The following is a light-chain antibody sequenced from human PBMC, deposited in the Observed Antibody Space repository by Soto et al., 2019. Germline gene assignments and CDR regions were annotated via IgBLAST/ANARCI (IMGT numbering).Light chain of an antibody. Sequence: QSVLTQPASVSGSLGQSITISCTGSNRDIGAYNLVSWYQQYPDTAPKLLIYEVRNRPSGVSYRFTGSRSGNTASLTISALQADDEYTFYCSSYTTTSTLLFGGGTKVTVL. V-gene: IGLV2-14*01. CDR2: EVR. CDR3: SSYTTTSTLL. J-gene: IGLJ3*02. CDR1: NRDIGAYNL.